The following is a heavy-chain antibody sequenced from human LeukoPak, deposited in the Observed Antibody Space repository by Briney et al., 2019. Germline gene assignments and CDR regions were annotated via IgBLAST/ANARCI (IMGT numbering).Heavy chain of an antibody. V-gene: IGHV1-18*01. Sequence: ASVKVSCKASGYTFTSYGISWVRQAPGQGLEWMGWISGYNGNTKYAQKLQGRVTMTTDTSTSTAYMELRSLRSDDTAVYYCARDLGDGGNVLYWGQRTLVTVSS. CDR2: ISGYNGNT. D-gene: IGHD4-23*01. J-gene: IGHJ4*02. CDR1: GYTFTSYG. CDR3: ARDLGDGGNVLY.